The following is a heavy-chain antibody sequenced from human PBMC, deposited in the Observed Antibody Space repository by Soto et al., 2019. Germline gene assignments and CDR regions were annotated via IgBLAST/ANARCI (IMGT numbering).Heavy chain of an antibody. CDR1: GFTFSSYW. D-gene: IGHD2-15*01. CDR2: LNPDGSYT. CDR3: TRPKGTSYSAFDT. Sequence: ASVKVSCAASGFTFSSYWMHWVRLTPGEGLVGVSRLNPDGSYTNYADSVKGRFTISRDNAKGTLYLEMKSLRGDDTGIYYCTRPKGTSYSAFDTWGRGTMVTVSS. V-gene: IGHV3-74*01. J-gene: IGHJ3*02.